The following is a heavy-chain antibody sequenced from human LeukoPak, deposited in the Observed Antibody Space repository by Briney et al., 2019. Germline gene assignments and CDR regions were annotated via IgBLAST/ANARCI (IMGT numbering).Heavy chain of an antibody. V-gene: IGHV2-70*11. CDR3: ARIQTPPDAFDI. CDR2: IDWDDDK. Sequence: ESGPALVKPTQTLTLTCTFSGFALSTSGMCGSWIRQPPGKGLEWLARIDWDDDKYYSTSLKTRLTISKDTSKNQVVLTMTNMDTVDTATYYCARIQTPPDAFDIWGQGTMVTVSS. J-gene: IGHJ3*02. CDR1: GFALSTSGMC.